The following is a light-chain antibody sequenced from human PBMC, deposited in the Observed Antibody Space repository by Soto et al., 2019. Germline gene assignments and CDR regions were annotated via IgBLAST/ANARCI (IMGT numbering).Light chain of an antibody. Sequence: EIVLTQSPATLSLSRGERATISCRASQRVSSYLAWYQQKPGQAPRLLINDASNRATGIPSRFSGSGSGTDFTLTISSLEPEDFAVYYCQQRSNWPSFGGGIKVEIK. CDR1: QRVSSY. CDR3: QQRSNWPS. V-gene: IGKV3-11*01. CDR2: DAS. J-gene: IGKJ4*01.